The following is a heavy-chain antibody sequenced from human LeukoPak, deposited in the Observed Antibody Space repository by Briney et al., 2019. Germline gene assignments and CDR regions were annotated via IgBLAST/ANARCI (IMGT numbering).Heavy chain of an antibody. CDR1: GFTFSGSA. Sequence: GGSLRLSCAASGFTFSGSAIHWVRQASGKGLEWVGRIRDKANSYATAYIASVKGRFTISRDDSKNTAYLQMSSLKTEDTAVYYCTRWDCTTTGCYPFDYWGRGTLVTVSS. V-gene: IGHV3-73*01. J-gene: IGHJ4*02. CDR3: TRWDCTTTGCYPFDY. D-gene: IGHD2-2*01. CDR2: IRDKANSYAT.